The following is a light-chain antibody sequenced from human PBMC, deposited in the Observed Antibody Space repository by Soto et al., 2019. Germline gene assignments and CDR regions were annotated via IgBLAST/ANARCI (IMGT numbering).Light chain of an antibody. CDR3: SSFTDTGTVM. CDR2: DVS. V-gene: IGLV2-14*03. Sequence: QSALTQPASVSGSPGQSFTISCTGTSSDVGADHSVSWYQQHPGKAPKLIIFDVSNRPSGVSNRFSGSKSGNTASLTISGLHAEDDADYYCSSFTDTGTVMFGGGTKLTVL. J-gene: IGLJ3*02. CDR1: SSDVGADHS.